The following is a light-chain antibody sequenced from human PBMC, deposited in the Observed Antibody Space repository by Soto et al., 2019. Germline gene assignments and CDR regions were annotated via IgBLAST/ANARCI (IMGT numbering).Light chain of an antibody. V-gene: IGLV2-14*01. J-gene: IGLJ1*01. CDR2: EVS. CDR3: SSFTTSNTPHFV. Sequence: QSALTQPASVSGSPGQSITISCTGTSSDVGGYHYVSWFQQHPGRAPKLMIYEVSNRPSGVSNRFSGSKSGTTASLSISGLQAEDEADYYCSSFTTSNTPHFVFGTGTKVTVL. CDR1: SSDVGGYHY.